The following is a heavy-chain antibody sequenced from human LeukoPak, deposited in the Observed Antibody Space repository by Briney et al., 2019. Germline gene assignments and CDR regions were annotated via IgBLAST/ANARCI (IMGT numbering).Heavy chain of an antibody. CDR1: SESFSGFF. D-gene: IGHD3-22*01. CDR2: INHRGST. CDR3: ARGSIYYGDSSAYFDY. V-gene: IGHV4-34*01. Sequence: SETLSLTCGVYSESFSGFFWTYLRQHPGGGLEWLGDINHRGSTNYNPSLKSRVTISVGTSKNQFSHRLTSVTAADTAVYYWARGSIYYGDSSAYFDYWGQGSLVTVSS. J-gene: IGHJ4*02.